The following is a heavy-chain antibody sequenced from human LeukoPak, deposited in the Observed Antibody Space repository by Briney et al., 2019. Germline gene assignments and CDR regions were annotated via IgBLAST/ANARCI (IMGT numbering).Heavy chain of an antibody. CDR3: ARVPTTSSSSWYDY. J-gene: IGHJ4*02. CDR1: GYSISSGYF. Sequence: PSETLSLTCTVSGYSISSGYFWGWIRQPPGKGLEWIGSFYHSGITYYNPSLKSRVTISVDTSKNQFSLKLSSVTAADTAVYYCARVPTTSSSSWYDYWGQGTLVTVSS. V-gene: IGHV4-38-2*02. D-gene: IGHD6-13*01. CDR2: FYHSGIT.